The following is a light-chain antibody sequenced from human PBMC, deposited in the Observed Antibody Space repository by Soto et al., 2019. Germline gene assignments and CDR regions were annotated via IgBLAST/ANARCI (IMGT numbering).Light chain of an antibody. CDR2: GVS. CDR1: QSVSSNY. V-gene: IGKV3-20*01. CDR3: QQYAPSPAIT. J-gene: IGKJ5*01. Sequence: ETVLTQSPGTLSLSPGERATLSCRASQSVSSNYLVWYQQKPGQAPRLLISGVSTRATGIPDRFSGSGSGTDFTLTISRLEPEDVGVYYCQQYAPSPAITFGQGTRVEIK.